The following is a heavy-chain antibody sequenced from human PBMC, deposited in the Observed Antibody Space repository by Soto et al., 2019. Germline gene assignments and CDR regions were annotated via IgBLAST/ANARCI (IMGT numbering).Heavy chain of an antibody. V-gene: IGHV3-23*01. CDR2: ISGSGGST. CDR1: GFTFSSYA. Sequence: QLGGSLRLSCAASGFTFSSYAMSWVRQAPGKGLEWVSAISGSGGSTYYADSVKGRFTISRDNSKNTLYLQMNSLRAEDTAVYYCRYSSSSWRLWYYYGMDVWGQGTTVTVSS. J-gene: IGHJ6*02. D-gene: IGHD6-6*01. CDR3: RYSSSSWRLWYYYGMDV.